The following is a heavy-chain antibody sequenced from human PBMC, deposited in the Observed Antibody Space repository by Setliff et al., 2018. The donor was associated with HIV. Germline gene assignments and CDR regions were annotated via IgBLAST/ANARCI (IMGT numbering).Heavy chain of an antibody. CDR2: IYHSGST. CDR3: ARNRDGYTFQD. J-gene: IGHJ1*01. V-gene: IGHV4-4*02. CDR1: GGSISSNW. D-gene: IGHD5-12*01. Sequence: PSETLSLTCAVPGGSISSNWWSWVRQSPGKGLEWIGEIYHSGSTHYNPSLQSRVTISVDKSKSQFSLKLNSVTAADTAVYYCARNRDGYTFQDWGQGTLVTVSS.